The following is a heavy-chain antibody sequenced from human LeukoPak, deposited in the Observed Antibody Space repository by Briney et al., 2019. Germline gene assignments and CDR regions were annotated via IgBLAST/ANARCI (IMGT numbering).Heavy chain of an antibody. V-gene: IGHV3-33*01. CDR2: IWYDGSNK. CDR1: GFTFSSYG. CDR3: ARDRPMVRVSNYYYYYGMDV. Sequence: PGRSLRLSCAASGFTFSSYGMHWVRQAPGKGLEWVAVIWYDGSNKYYADSVKGRFTISRDNSKNTLYLQMNSLRAEDTAVYYCARDRPMVRVSNYYYYYGMDVWGQGTTVTVSS. J-gene: IGHJ6*02. D-gene: IGHD3-10*01.